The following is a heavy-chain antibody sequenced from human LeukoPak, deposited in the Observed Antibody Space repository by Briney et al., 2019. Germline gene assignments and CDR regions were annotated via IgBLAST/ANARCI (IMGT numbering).Heavy chain of an antibody. J-gene: IGHJ3*02. CDR1: GFTFSDYW. CDR3: AKDYYDSSGNDAFDI. D-gene: IGHD3-22*01. CDR2: INPDGSDI. V-gene: IGHV3-74*01. Sequence: AGGSLRLSCAASGFTFSDYWMHWVRQTPGRGLVWVSRINPDGSDILYADSVKGRFSISRDNAKNMLYLQLNSLRAEDTAVYYCAKDYYDSSGNDAFDIWGQRTMVTVSS.